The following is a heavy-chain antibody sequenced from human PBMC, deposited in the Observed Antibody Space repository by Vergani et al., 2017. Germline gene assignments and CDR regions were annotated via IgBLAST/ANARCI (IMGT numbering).Heavy chain of an antibody. D-gene: IGHD6-13*01. CDR1: GFTVSSNY. J-gene: IGHJ4*02. CDR3: VLAAAGRVYVDY. V-gene: IGHV3-66*01. Sequence: EVQLVESGGGLVQPGGSLRLSCAASGFTVSSNYMSWVRQAPGKGLEWVAVIYSGGSTYYADSVKGRFTISRDNSKNTLYLQMNSLRADGTAVYYCVLAAAGRVYVDYWGQGTLVTVSS. CDR2: IYSGGST.